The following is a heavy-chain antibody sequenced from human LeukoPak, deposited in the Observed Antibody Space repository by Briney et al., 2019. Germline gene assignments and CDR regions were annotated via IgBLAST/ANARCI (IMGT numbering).Heavy chain of an antibody. J-gene: IGHJ4*02. Sequence: GGSLRLSCAASGFTFSNYAMTWVRQAPGKGLEWLSSITNNGGKTYYADSLKGRFTISRDESRNTVYLAMSSLRVEDTAIYYCAKDHPSAGWPTFDYWGQGILVTVSS. V-gene: IGHV3-23*01. CDR2: ITNNGGKT. D-gene: IGHD6-19*01. CDR3: AKDHPSAGWPTFDY. CDR1: GFTFSNYA.